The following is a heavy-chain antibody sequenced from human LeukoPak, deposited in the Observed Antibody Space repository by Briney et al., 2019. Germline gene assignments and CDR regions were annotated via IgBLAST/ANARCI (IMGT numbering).Heavy chain of an antibody. D-gene: IGHD3-16*02. CDR2: ISYSGGT. V-gene: IGHV4-59*01. CDR1: GGSISGYY. CDR3: ARARDYVWGSYRYWYFDL. J-gene: IGHJ2*01. Sequence: SETLSLTCTVSGGSISGYYWSWIRQPPGKGLEWIGFISYSGGTNYNPSLKSRVTISVDTSKNQFSLNLSSVTAADTAVYYCARARDYVWGSYRYWYFDLWGRGTLVTVSS.